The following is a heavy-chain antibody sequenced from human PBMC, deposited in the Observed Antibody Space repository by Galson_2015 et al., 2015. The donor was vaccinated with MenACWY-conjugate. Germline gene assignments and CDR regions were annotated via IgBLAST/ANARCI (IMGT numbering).Heavy chain of an antibody. V-gene: IGHV1-69*04. CDR3: ARDIVTTLNPIEYSYHAMDV. Sequence: SVKVSCKASGGTFSSYSLNWVRQAPGQGLEWMGRIIPILGITNYAQKFLGRVTLTADKSTNKAYMELSSLRSEDTAVYHCARDIVTTLNPIEYSYHAMDVWGQGTTVTVSS. CDR2: IIPILGIT. D-gene: IGHD5-12*01. J-gene: IGHJ6*02. CDR1: GGTFSSYS.